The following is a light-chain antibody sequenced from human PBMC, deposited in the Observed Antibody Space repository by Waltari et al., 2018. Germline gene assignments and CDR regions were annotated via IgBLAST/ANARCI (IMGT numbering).Light chain of an antibody. V-gene: IGLV2-23*02. CDR3: CSKSTPRSVV. J-gene: IGLJ2*01. Sequence: QSALTQPASVSGSPGQSITVSCTGSSSDIGTYKLISWFQQHPGKAPKLLIYEVMQRPSGVSNRFSGSKSGNTASLTVSGLQPEDEAHYYCCSKSTPRSVVFGGGTRVTVL. CDR1: SSDIGTYKL. CDR2: EVM.